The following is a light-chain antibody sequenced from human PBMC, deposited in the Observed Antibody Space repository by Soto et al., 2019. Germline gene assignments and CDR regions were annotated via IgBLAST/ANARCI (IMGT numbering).Light chain of an antibody. CDR3: SSYAAASYV. V-gene: IGLV2-8*01. CDR2: EVS. Sequence: QSVRTQPPASSLSPGHSVPVSCTGTSRDAGGHNYVSLYQQHPGKAPKLMIYEVSKRPSGVPDRFSGSKSGNTASLTVSGLPAEDEADYYCSSYAAASYVFGTGTKVTVL. CDR1: SRDAGGHNY. J-gene: IGLJ1*01.